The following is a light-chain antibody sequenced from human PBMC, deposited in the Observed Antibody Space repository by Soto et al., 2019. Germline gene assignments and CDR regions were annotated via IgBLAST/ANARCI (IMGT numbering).Light chain of an antibody. CDR1: SSDVGSYNY. J-gene: IGLJ1*01. Sequence: QSALTQPASVSGSPGQSITISCTGTSSDVGSYNYVSWHQQHPGQAPQLMIYEVTHPASGIPDRFSASKSSNTASLTISWLQAGDEADYYCSSYRSSSTYVFGTGTKLTVL. CDR3: SSYRSSSTYV. V-gene: IGLV2-14*01. CDR2: EVT.